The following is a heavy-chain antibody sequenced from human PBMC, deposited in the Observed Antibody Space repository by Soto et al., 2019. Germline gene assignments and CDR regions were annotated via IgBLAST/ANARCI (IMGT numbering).Heavy chain of an antibody. V-gene: IGHV4-30-4*01. CDR2: IYYSGST. CDR3: GSVGSSIAVRPLDY. D-gene: IGHD6-19*01. Sequence: QAQLQESGPGLVKPSQTLSLTCTVSGVSISSGDYSWSWISQPPGTGLEWIGYIYYSGSTYYNPSLNRRGTISLDTSKHQFSLKRSSVTAADTAVYDCGSVGSSIAVRPLDYWGQGTLVTVSS. CDR1: GVSISSGDYS. J-gene: IGHJ4*02.